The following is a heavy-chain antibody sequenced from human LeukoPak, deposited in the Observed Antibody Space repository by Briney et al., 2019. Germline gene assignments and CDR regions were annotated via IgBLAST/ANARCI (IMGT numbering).Heavy chain of an antibody. Sequence: ASVKVSCKASGYTFTSYGISWVRQAPGQGLEWMGWISAYNGNTNYAQKLQGRVTMTTDTSTSTVYMELSSLRSEDTAVYYCARVATYYDFWSGYYPYYFDYWGQGTLVTVSS. D-gene: IGHD3-3*01. CDR3: ARVATYYDFWSGYYPYYFDY. CDR1: GYTFTSYG. J-gene: IGHJ4*02. CDR2: ISAYNGNT. V-gene: IGHV1-18*01.